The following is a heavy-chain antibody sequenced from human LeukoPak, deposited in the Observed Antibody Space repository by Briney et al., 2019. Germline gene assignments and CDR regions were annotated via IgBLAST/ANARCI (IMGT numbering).Heavy chain of an antibody. Sequence: ASVKVSYKASGYTFTGYYMHWVRQAPGQGLEWMGWINPNSGGTNYAQKFQGWVTMTRDTSISTAYMELSRLRSDDTAVYYCARGRSGDTAMVTDYWGQGTLVTVSS. D-gene: IGHD5-18*01. J-gene: IGHJ4*02. CDR1: GYTFTGYY. CDR3: ARGRSGDTAMVTDY. CDR2: INPNSGGT. V-gene: IGHV1-2*04.